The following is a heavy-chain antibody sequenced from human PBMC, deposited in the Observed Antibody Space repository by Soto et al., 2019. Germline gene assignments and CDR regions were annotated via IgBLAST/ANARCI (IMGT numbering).Heavy chain of an antibody. J-gene: IGHJ3*02. CDR2: ISAYNGNT. CDR1: GYTFTSYG. Sequence: ASVKVSCKASGYTFTSYGISWVRQAPGQGLEWMGWISAYNGNTNYAQKLQGRVTMTTDTSTSTAYMELRSLRSDDTAVYYCARGIDYGSGSYQDRCPFDIWGKGTMVTVSS. V-gene: IGHV1-18*01. D-gene: IGHD3-10*01. CDR3: ARGIDYGSGSYQDRCPFDI.